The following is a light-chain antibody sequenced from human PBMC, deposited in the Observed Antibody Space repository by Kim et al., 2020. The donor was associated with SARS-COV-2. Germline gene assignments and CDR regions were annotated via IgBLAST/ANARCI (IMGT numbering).Light chain of an antibody. CDR3: SSYSSSTTLV. CDR1: SSDVGGYDY. Sequence: GRSITISCTGTSSDVGGYDYVSWYQQHPGKAPKLMIYDVTNRPSGVSNRFSGSKSGNTASLTISGLQAEDEADYYCSSYSSSTTLVFGGGTQLTVL. V-gene: IGLV2-14*03. CDR2: DVT. J-gene: IGLJ2*01.